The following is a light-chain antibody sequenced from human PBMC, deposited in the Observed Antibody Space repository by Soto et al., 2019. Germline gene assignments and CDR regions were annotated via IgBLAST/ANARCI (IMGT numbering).Light chain of an antibody. J-gene: IGKJ4*01. CDR2: AAS. Sequence: DTQLTQSPSFLSASVGDRVTITCRASQDVSRSVDWYQQKPGKAPKLLIPAASTLHIGVPSRCSGSGTGTDFTLTISSLQPEDFATYYCQQLWTYPLTFGGGTKVEI. CDR1: QDVSRS. CDR3: QQLWTYPLT. V-gene: IGKV1-9*01.